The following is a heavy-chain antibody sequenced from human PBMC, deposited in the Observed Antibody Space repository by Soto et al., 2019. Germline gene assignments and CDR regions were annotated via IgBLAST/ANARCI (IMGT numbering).Heavy chain of an antibody. Sequence: GGSLSLSGAASGFTFSSNWISWVRQAPGKGLEWVANIKQDGSEKYYVDSVKGRFTISRDNAKNSLYLQMNSLRAEDTAVYYCARDIVDYYDSSGYYLGYWGQGTLVTVYS. V-gene: IGHV3-7*03. CDR2: IKQDGSEK. J-gene: IGHJ4*02. CDR1: GFTFSSNW. CDR3: ARDIVDYYDSSGYYLGY. D-gene: IGHD3-22*01.